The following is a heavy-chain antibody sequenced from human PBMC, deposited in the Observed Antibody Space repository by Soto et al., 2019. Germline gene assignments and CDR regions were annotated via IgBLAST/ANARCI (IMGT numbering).Heavy chain of an antibody. V-gene: IGHV5-10-1*01. D-gene: IGHD6-19*01. J-gene: IGHJ4*02. CDR3: AKSSSGWFEKHFDY. CDR1: GYRFTSYW. CDR2: IDPSDSYT. Sequence: GESLKISCEGSGYRFTSYWISWVRQMPGKGLEWMGNIDPSDSYTNYSPSFQGHVTISADKSISTAYLQWNSLRAEDTAVYYCAKSSSGWFEKHFDYWGQGTLVTVSS.